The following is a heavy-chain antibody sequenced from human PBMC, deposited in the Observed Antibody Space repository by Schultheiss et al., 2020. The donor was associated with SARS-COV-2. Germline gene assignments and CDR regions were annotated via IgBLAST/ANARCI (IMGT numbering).Heavy chain of an antibody. CDR2: ISGSGGST. CDR1: GFTFDDYA. V-gene: IGHV3-23*01. Sequence: GGSLRLSCAASGFTFDDYAMHWVRQAPGKGLEWVSAISGSGGSTYYADSVKGRFTISRDNSKNTLYLQMNSLRAEDTAVYYCAKEGNIVVVPATKQDYYYYGMDVWGQGTTVTVSS. J-gene: IGHJ6*02. CDR3: AKEGNIVVVPATKQDYYYYGMDV. D-gene: IGHD2-2*01.